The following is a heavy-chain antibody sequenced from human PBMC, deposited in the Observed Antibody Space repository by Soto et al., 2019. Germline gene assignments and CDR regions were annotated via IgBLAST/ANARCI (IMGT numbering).Heavy chain of an antibody. J-gene: IGHJ5*02. CDR2: ISSNSAYI. CDR1: GFTFRSFT. D-gene: IGHD6-13*01. CDR3: TRDASRDSSARGWFDP. Sequence: PGGSLRLSCAASGFTFRSFTMNWVRQAPGKGLVWVSTISSNSAYIYYTDALRGRFTISRDNAKNSLHLQMNSLRAEDTAVYYCTRDASRDSSARGWFDPWGPGTLVTVLL. V-gene: IGHV3-21*01.